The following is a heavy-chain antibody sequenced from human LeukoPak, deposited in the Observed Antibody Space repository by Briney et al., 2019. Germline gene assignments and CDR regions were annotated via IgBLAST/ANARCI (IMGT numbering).Heavy chain of an antibody. D-gene: IGHD5-12*01. J-gene: IGHJ4*02. V-gene: IGHV3-23*01. CDR1: GFTSTNYA. CDR3: AKGAYDYIEVAYFDS. CDR2: LIGSSGST. Sequence: PGGSLRLSCAASGFTSTNYAMNWVRQAPGKGLEWVSVLIGSSGSTDYAASVKGRFTISRDISKNTLFLQMNSLRAEDTAIYYCAKGAYDYIEVAYFDSWGQGTLVTVSS.